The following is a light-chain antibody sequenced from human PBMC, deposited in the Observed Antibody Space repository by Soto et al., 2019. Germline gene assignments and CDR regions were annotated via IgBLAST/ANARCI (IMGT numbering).Light chain of an antibody. J-gene: IGKJ2*01. CDR2: GAS. V-gene: IGKV3-20*01. CDR3: NEYGSSPPYT. Sequence: EIVLTQSPGTLSLSPGERATLSCRASQSVSSNYLAWYQQKPGQAPRLLIYGASSRATGIPDRFSGSGSGTDFTLNISRLEPEDFAVYYCNEYGSSPPYTCGQGTKVDIK. CDR1: QSVSSNY.